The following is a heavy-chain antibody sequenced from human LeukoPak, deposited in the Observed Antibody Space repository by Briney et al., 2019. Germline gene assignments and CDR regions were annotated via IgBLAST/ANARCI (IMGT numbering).Heavy chain of an antibody. CDR1: GYTLTELC. CDR2: FDPEDGET. V-gene: IGHV1-24*01. J-gene: IGHJ5*02. Sequence: ASVKVSCKVSGYTLTELCMHWVRQAPGKGLEWMGGFDPEDGETIYAQKFQGRVTMTEDTSTDTAYMELSSLRSEDTAVYYCATTDIDFWSGSTHTQNWFDPWGQGTLVTVSS. D-gene: IGHD3-3*01. CDR3: ATTDIDFWSGSTHTQNWFDP.